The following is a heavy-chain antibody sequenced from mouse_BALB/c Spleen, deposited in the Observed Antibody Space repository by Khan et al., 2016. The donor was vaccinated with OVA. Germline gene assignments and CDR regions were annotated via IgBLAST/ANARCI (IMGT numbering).Heavy chain of an antibody. CDR2: ISTGGSYT. CDR1: GFTFSTYG. D-gene: IGHD1-1*01. Sequence: EVELVESGGDLVKPGGSLKLSCAASGFTFSTYGMSWVRQTPDKRLEWVATISTGGSYTYYPDSVKERFTISRDNAKNTLYLQMSSLKSEDTAMFYCARLAYYYDSEGFAYWGQGTLVTVSA. CDR3: ARLAYYYDSEGFAY. J-gene: IGHJ3*01. V-gene: IGHV5-6*01.